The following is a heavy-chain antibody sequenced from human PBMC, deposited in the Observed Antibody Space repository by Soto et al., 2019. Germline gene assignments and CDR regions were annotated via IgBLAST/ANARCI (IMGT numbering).Heavy chain of an antibody. V-gene: IGHV3-23*01. CDR1: GFTFSSYA. D-gene: IGHD3-22*01. Sequence: GGSLRLSCAASGFTFSSYAMSWVRQAPGKGLEWVSAISGSGGSTYYADSVKGRFTISRDNSKNTLYLQMNSLRAEDTAVYYCAKLAYYYDSSSWYFDLWGRGTLVTVSS. J-gene: IGHJ2*01. CDR3: AKLAYYYDSSSWYFDL. CDR2: ISGSGGST.